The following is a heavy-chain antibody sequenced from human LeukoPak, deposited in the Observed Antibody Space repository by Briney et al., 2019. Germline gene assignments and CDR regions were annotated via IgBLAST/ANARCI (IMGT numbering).Heavy chain of an antibody. J-gene: IGHJ4*02. V-gene: IGHV3-7*01. CDR1: GFILNDYG. Sequence: GGSLRLSCAASGFILNDYGMHWVRQAPGKGLEWVANIKEDGSEKYYVDSVKGRFIIFRDNGENSLYLQMNSLRAEDTAVYYCARDKAQGDISGSIFKDWGRGTLAIVSS. D-gene: IGHD3-10*01. CDR2: IKEDGSEK. CDR3: ARDKAQGDISGSIFKD.